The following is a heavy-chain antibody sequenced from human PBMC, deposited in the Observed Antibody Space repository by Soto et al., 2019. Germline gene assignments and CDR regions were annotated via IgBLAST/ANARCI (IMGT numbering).Heavy chain of an antibody. V-gene: IGHV3-23*01. J-gene: IGHJ4*02. CDR1: GFTFGNYA. D-gene: IGHD7-27*01. CDR2: ISGGGDAT. Sequence: EVQLLESGGGLVQPGGSLRLSCAASGFTFGNYAFSWVRQAPGKGLEWVSVISGGGDATYYPDSVKGRFTTSRDNSKNTVYLQMNSLRAEDTAVYYCAKKSLGSITLPASYPFDYSGPGTLVTVSS. CDR3: AKKSLGSITLPASYPFDY.